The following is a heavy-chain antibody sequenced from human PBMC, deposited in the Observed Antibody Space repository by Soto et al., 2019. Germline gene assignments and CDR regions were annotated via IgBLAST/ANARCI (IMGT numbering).Heavy chain of an antibody. CDR3: ARGHEGEYQPRWFDP. V-gene: IGHV3-33*01. CDR2: IWYDGRKT. J-gene: IGHJ5*02. D-gene: IGHD2-2*01. CDR1: GFTFNGYG. Sequence: QAQLVESGGGVVQPGRSLRLSCAASGFTFNGYGMHWVRQAPGKGREWVAVIWYDGRKTYYADSVKGRFTASRDNSKDILSLQMNDLRVEDTAVYYCARGHEGEYQPRWFDPWGQGALGTVSS.